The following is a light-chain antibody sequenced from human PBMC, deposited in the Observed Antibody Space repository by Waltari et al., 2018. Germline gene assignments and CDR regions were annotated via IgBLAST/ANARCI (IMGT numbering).Light chain of an antibody. J-gene: IGLJ3*02. Sequence: QSALTQPASVSGSPGQSITISCTGTSSDVGSYNLVSWYQHHPGTAPKLMIYEGTQRPSGVSDRFSGSKSGNTASLTISGLQAEDEADYYCCSYVGDITWVFGGGTKLTVL. CDR3: CSYVGDITWV. CDR1: SSDVGSYNL. CDR2: EGT. V-gene: IGLV2-23*01.